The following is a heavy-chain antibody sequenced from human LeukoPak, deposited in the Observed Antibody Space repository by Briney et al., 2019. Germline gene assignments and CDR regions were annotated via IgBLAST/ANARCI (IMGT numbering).Heavy chain of an antibody. D-gene: IGHD2-2*01. Sequence: PGGSLRLSCAASGFTFSSYAMSWVRQAPGKGLEWVSAISGSGGSAYYADSVKGRFTISRDNSKNTLYLQMNNLRAEDTAVYYCVRYCSSTSCFPHPYYFGYWGQGTLVTVSS. CDR3: VRYCSSTSCFPHPYYFGY. V-gene: IGHV3-23*01. J-gene: IGHJ4*02. CDR2: ISGSGGSA. CDR1: GFTFSSYA.